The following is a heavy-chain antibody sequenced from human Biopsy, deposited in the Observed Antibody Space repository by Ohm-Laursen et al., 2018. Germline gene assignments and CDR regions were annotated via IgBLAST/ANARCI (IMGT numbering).Heavy chain of an antibody. Sequence: SLRLSCAASGFTFSDSYMTWIRQAPGKGLEWVSYISSVGDSLQYADSVKGRFTISRDKGKNPVFLQMNRLRPEDTAFYYCARMGCSSGSCYIDFWGQGTLVSVSS. V-gene: IGHV3-11*01. J-gene: IGHJ4*02. CDR2: ISSVGDSL. D-gene: IGHD4/OR15-4a*01. CDR1: GFTFSDSY. CDR3: ARMGCSSGSCYIDF.